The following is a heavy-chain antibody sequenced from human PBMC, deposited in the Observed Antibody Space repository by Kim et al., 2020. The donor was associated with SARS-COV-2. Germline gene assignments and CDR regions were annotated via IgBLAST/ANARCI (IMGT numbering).Heavy chain of an antibody. J-gene: IGHJ4*02. CDR2: T. Sequence: TNYRPSFQGHVTISADKSISTAYLQWSSLKASDTAMYYCARRAEENHYDYWGQGTLVTVSS. V-gene: IGHV5-10-1*01. CDR3: ARRAEENHYDY.